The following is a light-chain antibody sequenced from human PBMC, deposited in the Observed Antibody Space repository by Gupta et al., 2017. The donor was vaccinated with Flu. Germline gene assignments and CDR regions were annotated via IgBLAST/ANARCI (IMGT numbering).Light chain of an antibody. Sequence: VVLTQSPLSLPVTLGQPASISCRSSQSLVSSDGNTYLNWFQQRPGQSPRRLIYKVSNRDLGVPDRFSGSGSGTDFTLKISRVEAEDVGIYYCMQGTHWPPVTFGQGTRLEIK. J-gene: IGKJ5*01. CDR3: MQGTHWPPVT. CDR1: QSLVSSDGNTY. CDR2: KVS. V-gene: IGKV2-30*01.